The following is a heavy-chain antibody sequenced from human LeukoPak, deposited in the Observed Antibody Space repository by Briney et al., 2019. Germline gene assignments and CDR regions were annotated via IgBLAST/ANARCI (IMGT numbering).Heavy chain of an antibody. CDR3: ASDRLGYQLLFDY. J-gene: IGHJ4*02. V-gene: IGHV1-69*01. CDR2: IIPIFGTA. CDR1: GGTFSSYA. D-gene: IGHD2-2*01. Sequence: SVKVSCKASGGTFSSYAISWVRQAPGQGLEWMGGIIPIFGTANYAQKFQGRVTITADESTSTAYMELSSLRSEDTAVYYCASDRLGYQLLFDYWGQGTLVTVS.